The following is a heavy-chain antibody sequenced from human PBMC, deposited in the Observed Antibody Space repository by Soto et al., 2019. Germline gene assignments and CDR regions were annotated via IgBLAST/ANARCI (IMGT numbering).Heavy chain of an antibody. Sequence: SETLSLTCTVSGGSISSGGYYWSWIRQHPGKGLEWIGYIYYSGSTYYNPSLKSRVTISVDTSKNQFSLKLSSVTAADTAVYYCARDRIAAVGDYGMDVWGQGTTVTVSS. J-gene: IGHJ6*02. D-gene: IGHD6-13*01. CDR1: GGSISSGGYY. V-gene: IGHV4-31*03. CDR3: ARDRIAAVGDYGMDV. CDR2: IYYSGST.